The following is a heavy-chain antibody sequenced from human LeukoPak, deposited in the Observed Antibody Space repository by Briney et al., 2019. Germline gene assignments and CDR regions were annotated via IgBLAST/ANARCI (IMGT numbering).Heavy chain of an antibody. CDR3: AREVPYYYDSSGYYYYFDY. Sequence: SETLSLTCTVSGGSISSGSYYWSWIRQPAGKGLEWIGRIYTSGSTNYNPSLKSRVTISVDTSKNQFSLKLSSVTAADTAVYYCAREVPYYYDSSGYYYYFDYWGQGTLVTVSS. D-gene: IGHD3-22*01. CDR1: GGSISSGSYY. J-gene: IGHJ4*02. V-gene: IGHV4-61*02. CDR2: IYTSGST.